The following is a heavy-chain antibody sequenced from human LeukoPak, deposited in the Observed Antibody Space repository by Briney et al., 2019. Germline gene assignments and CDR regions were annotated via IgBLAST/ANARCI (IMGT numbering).Heavy chain of an antibody. CDR2: IYPGDSDT. J-gene: IGHJ4*02. CDR1: GYSFTSYW. V-gene: IGHV5-51*01. Sequence: GESLKISCKGSGYSFTSYWIGWVRQMPGKGLEWMGIIYPGDSDTRYSPSFQGQVTISADKSISTVYLQWSSLKASDTAMYYCARHVSIAAAGTDLDYGGQGTLVTVSS. CDR3: ARHVSIAAAGTDLDY. D-gene: IGHD6-13*01.